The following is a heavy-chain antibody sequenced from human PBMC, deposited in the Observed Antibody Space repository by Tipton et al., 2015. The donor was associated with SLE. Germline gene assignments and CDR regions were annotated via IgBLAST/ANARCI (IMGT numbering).Heavy chain of an antibody. Sequence: TLSLTCAVYGGSSSGYYWSWIRQPPGKGLEWIGEINHSGSTNYNPSLKSRVTISVDTSKNQFSLKLSSVTAADTAVYYCARDHCTGGVCSYYCYYYGMDVWGQGTTVTVSS. V-gene: IGHV4-34*01. J-gene: IGHJ6*02. CDR1: GGSSSGYY. CDR3: ARDHCTGGVCSYYCYYYGMDV. D-gene: IGHD2-8*02. CDR2: INHSGST.